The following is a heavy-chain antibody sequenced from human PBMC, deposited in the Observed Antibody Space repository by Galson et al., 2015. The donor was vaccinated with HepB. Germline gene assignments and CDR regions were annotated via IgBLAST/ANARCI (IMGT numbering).Heavy chain of an antibody. CDR2: ISGSGGST. J-gene: IGHJ5*02. Sequence: SLRLSCAASGFTFSSYAMSWVRQAPGKGLEWVSAISGSGGSTYYADSVKGRFTISRDNSKNTLYLQMNSLRAEDTAVYYCAKCPPVVREAIRWFDPWGQGTLVTVSS. D-gene: IGHD1-26*01. V-gene: IGHV3-23*01. CDR1: GFTFSSYA. CDR3: AKCPPVVREAIRWFDP.